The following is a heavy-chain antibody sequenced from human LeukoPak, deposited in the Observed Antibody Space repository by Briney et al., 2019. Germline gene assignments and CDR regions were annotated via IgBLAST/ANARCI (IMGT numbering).Heavy chain of an antibody. V-gene: IGHV3-30*18. CDR1: GFTFSNYG. D-gene: IGHD3-22*01. Sequence: PGRSLRLSCAASGFTFSNYGMHWVRHAPGKGLEWVAVISYDGSNKYYADSLKGRFTISRDNSKNTLYPQMNSLRADDTALYYCAKDSYYYDSSGYYPQYYYYYMDVWGKGTTVTVSS. CDR3: AKDSYYYDSSGYYPQYYYYYMDV. J-gene: IGHJ6*03. CDR2: ISYDGSNK.